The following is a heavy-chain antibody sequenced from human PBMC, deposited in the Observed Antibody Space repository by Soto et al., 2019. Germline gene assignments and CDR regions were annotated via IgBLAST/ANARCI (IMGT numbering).Heavy chain of an antibody. J-gene: IGHJ6*02. CDR2: ISWKGGEV. CDR3: TKDRLGIYYYGTDV. Sequence: GGSLRLSCAGSGFTFDEYAMHWVRQRPGKGLEWVSGISWKGGEVDYAVSVKGRDTISRDNAKTALYLQMNSLRPEGTATYFCTKDRLGIYYYGTDVWGPGTTVTVSS. V-gene: IGHV3-9*01. CDR1: GFTFDEYA. D-gene: IGHD7-27*01.